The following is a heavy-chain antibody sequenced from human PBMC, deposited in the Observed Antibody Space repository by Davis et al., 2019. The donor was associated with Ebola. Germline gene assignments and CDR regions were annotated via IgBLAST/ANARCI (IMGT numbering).Heavy chain of an antibody. CDR2: ISGSGGST. CDR1: GFTFSSYA. Sequence: GESLKISCAASGFTFSSYAMSWVRQAPGKGLEWVSAISGSGGSTYYADSVKGRFTISRDNAKNSLYLQMNSLRAEDTAVYYCARGGGAARRYYYYGMDVWGQGTTVTVSS. V-gene: IGHV3-23*01. D-gene: IGHD6-6*01. J-gene: IGHJ6*02. CDR3: ARGGGAARRYYYYGMDV.